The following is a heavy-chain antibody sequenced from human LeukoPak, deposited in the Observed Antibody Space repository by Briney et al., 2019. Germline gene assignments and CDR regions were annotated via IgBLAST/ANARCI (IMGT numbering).Heavy chain of an antibody. D-gene: IGHD2-2*02. J-gene: IGHJ6*02. Sequence: ALVKVSCKASGYTFTSYGISWVRQAPGQGLEWMGWISAYNGNTNYAQKLQGRVTMTTDTSTSTAYMELRSLRSDDTAVYYCAGDRQCSSTSCYSYGMDVWGQGTTVTVSS. V-gene: IGHV1-18*01. CDR3: AGDRQCSSTSCYSYGMDV. CDR2: ISAYNGNT. CDR1: GYTFTSYG.